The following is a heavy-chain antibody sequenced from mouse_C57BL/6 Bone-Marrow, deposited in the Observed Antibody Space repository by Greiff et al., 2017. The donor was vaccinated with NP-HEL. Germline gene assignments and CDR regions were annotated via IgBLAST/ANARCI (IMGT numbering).Heavy chain of an antibody. V-gene: IGHV1-52*01. CDR2: IDPSDSET. CDR3: ARAYSNYPRWYFDV. D-gene: IGHD2-5*01. CDR1: GYTFTSYW. J-gene: IGHJ1*03. Sequence: QVQLQQPGAELVRPGSSVKLSCKASGYTFTSYWMHWVKQRPIQGLEWIGNIDPSDSETHYNQKFKDKATLTVDKSSSTAYMQLSSLTSEDAAVDYCARAYSNYPRWYFDVWGTGTTVTVAS.